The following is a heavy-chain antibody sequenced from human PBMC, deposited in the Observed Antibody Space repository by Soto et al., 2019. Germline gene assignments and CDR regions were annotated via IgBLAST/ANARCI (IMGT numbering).Heavy chain of an antibody. CDR1: GFTFSNYW. CDR2: IKVDGSEK. CDR3: AGVAV. V-gene: IGHV3-7*05. D-gene: IGHD6-19*01. J-gene: IGHJ4*02. Sequence: EVQLVESGGGFVQPGGSLRLSCAASGFTFSNYWMSWVRQAPGKGLEWVANIKVDGSEKYYVDSVKGRFTISRDNAKNSLYLQMNSLRAENTAVYYCAGVAVRGQGTLVTVSS.